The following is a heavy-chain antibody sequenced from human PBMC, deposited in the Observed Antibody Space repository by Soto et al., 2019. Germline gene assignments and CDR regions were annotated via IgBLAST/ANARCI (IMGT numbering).Heavy chain of an antibody. V-gene: IGHV3-30-3*01. CDR3: TISLLSTDDHRRQIKL. D-gene: IGHD1-26*01. Sequence: QVELVESGGGVVQPGTSLRLSCAASGFTFRSFAMHWVRQAPGKGLEWVAVTSNDGGIRFYADSVKGRFTISRDNSRNTLYLQMTSLTPEDTAVSYFTISLLSTDDHRRQIKLWGQGTTVTVSS. CDR1: GFTFRSFA. J-gene: IGHJ6*02. CDR2: TSNDGGIR.